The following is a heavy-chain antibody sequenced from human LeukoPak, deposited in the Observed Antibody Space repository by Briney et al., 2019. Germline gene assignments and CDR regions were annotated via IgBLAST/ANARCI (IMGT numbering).Heavy chain of an antibody. J-gene: IGHJ4*02. CDR3: AREDYDFWSGYSLYYFDY. CDR1: GFTFSSYG. D-gene: IGHD3-3*01. V-gene: IGHV3-30*19. Sequence: GGSLRLSCAASGFTFSSYGMHWVRQAPGKGLEWVAVISYDGSNKYYADSVKGRFTISRDNSKNTLYLQMNSLRAEDTAVYYCAREDYDFWSGYSLYYFDYWGQGTLVTVSS. CDR2: ISYDGSNK.